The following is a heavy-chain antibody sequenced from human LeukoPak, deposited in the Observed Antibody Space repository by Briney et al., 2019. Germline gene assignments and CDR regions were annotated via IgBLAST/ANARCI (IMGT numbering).Heavy chain of an antibody. Sequence: PSETLSLTCAVSGGSISSSNWWSWVRPPPGKGLEWIGEIYHSGSTNYNPSLKSRVTISVDTSKNQFSLKLSSVTAADTAVYYCARLIVVVPAGHNFDYWGQGTLVTVSS. CDR2: IYHSGST. D-gene: IGHD2-2*01. V-gene: IGHV4-4*02. CDR3: ARLIVVVPAGHNFDY. CDR1: GGSISSSNW. J-gene: IGHJ4*02.